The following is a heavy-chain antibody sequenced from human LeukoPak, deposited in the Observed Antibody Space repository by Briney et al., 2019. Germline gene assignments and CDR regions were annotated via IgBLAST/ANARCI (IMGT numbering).Heavy chain of an antibody. CDR3: AKDDDWGRYKH. V-gene: IGHV3-23*01. D-gene: IGHD3-16*01. Sequence: GGSLRLSCAASGFTFSSYGMSWVRQAPGKGLEWVSAISGSGGGTYYADSVKGRFTISRDNSKNTLYLQMNSLRAEDTAMYYCAKDDDWGRYKHWGQGTLVTVSS. CDR2: ISGSGGGT. CDR1: GFTFSSYG. J-gene: IGHJ1*01.